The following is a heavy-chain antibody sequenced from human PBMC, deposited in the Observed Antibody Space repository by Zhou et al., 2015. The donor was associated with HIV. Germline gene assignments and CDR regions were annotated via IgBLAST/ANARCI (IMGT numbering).Heavy chain of an antibody. CDR2: ISGYNGNT. V-gene: IGHV1-18*01. J-gene: IGHJ4*02. Sequence: QVQLVQSGAEVKKPGSSVKVSCKASGGTFSSYAISWVRQAPGQGLEWMGWISGYNGNTDYAQKLQGRVTMTTDTSTRTAYMELRSLRSDDTAVYYCATSGQIAVRRFDYWGQGTLVTVSS. CDR1: GGTFSSYA. CDR3: ATSGQIAVRRFDY. D-gene: IGHD2/OR15-2a*01.